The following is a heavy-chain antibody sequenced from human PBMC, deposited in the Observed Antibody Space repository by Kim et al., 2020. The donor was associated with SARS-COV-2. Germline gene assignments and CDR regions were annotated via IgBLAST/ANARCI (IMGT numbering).Heavy chain of an antibody. Sequence: ASVKVSCKVSGYTLTELSMHWVRQAPGKGLEWMGGFDPEDGETIYAQKFQGRVTMTEDTSTDTAYMELSSLRSEDTAVYYCATDHNPGIAAAWAFDIWGQGTMVTVSS. J-gene: IGHJ3*02. V-gene: IGHV1-24*01. CDR3: ATDHNPGIAAAWAFDI. CDR2: FDPEDGET. D-gene: IGHD6-13*01. CDR1: GYTLTELS.